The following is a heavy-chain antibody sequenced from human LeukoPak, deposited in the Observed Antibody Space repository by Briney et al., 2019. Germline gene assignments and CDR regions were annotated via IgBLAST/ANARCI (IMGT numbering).Heavy chain of an antibody. CDR1: GFTFSSYA. CDR2: ISYDGSNK. J-gene: IGHJ4*02. D-gene: IGHD2-2*02. CDR3: ARGPIVVVPAAIPNFDY. V-gene: IGHV3-30-3*01. Sequence: GGSLRLSCAASGFTFSSYAMHWVRQAPGKGLEWVAVISYDGSNKYYADSVKGRFTISRDNSKNTLYLQMNSLRAEDTAVYYCARGPIVVVPAAIPNFDYWGQGTLVTVSS.